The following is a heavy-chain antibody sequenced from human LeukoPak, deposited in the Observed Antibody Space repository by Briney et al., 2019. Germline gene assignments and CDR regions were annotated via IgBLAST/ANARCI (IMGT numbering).Heavy chain of an antibody. CDR3: AKDSFSSGWYFPRGDAFDI. Sequence: ASVKVSCKASGGTFSSYAISWVRQAPGQGLEWMGRIIPILGIANYAQKFQGRVTITADKSTSTAYMELSSLRSEDTAVYYCAKDSFSSGWYFPRGDAFDIWGQGTMVTVSS. CDR2: IIPILGIA. CDR1: GGTFSSYA. D-gene: IGHD6-19*01. J-gene: IGHJ3*02. V-gene: IGHV1-69*04.